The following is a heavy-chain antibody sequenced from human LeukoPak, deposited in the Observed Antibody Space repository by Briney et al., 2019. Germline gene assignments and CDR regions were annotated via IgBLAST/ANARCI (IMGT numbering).Heavy chain of an antibody. D-gene: IGHD6-13*01. CDR3: ARPYSSTWYFAFDI. J-gene: IGHJ3*02. Sequence: PGGSLRLSCAASGFTFSPYTMHSVRQAPGKGLEYVSAISSNGGTSFYANSVKGRFTISRDNSKNTLYLQMGSLRAEDMAVYYCARPYSSTWYFAFDIWGRGTMVTVSS. CDR1: GFTFSPYT. V-gene: IGHV3-64*01. CDR2: ISSNGGTS.